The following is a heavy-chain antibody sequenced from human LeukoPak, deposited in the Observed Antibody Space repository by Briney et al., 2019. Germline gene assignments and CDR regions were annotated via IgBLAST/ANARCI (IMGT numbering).Heavy chain of an antibody. Sequence: GGSLRLSCAASGFTFTTYNMNSVRQVPGKGVDWVSSISGSSSYIYYADSVKGRFSISRDNAKNSLYLQMNSLRAEDTAVYYCAELGITMIGGVWGKGTTVTISS. CDR2: ISGSSSYI. J-gene: IGHJ6*04. CDR1: GFTFTTYN. CDR3: AELGITMIGGV. V-gene: IGHV3-21*01. D-gene: IGHD3-10*02.